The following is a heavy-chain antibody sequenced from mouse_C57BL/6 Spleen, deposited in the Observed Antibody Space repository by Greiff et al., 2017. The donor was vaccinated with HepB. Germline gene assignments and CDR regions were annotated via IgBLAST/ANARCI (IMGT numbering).Heavy chain of an antibody. CDR1: GYSFTDYN. CDR2: INPNYGTT. Sequence: EVKLMESGPELVKPGASVKISCKASGYSFTDYNMNWVKQSNGKSLEWIGVINPNYGTTSYNQKFKGKATLTVDQSSSTAYMQLNSLTSEDSAVYYCARLESNYGEYAMDYWGQGTSVTVSS. V-gene: IGHV1-39*01. J-gene: IGHJ4*01. CDR3: ARLESNYGEYAMDY. D-gene: IGHD2-5*01.